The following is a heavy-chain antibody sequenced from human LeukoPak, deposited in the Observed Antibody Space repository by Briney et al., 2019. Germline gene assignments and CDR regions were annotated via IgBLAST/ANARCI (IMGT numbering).Heavy chain of an antibody. Sequence: GGSLRLSCEVSGVTFSDYWMSWVRQAPGKGLEWVGRIKTKNDGETLDYGTAVKGRFTISRDDSKNTVYLQMNSLRAEDTGVYYCARETTVSREWYFDLWGRGTLVTVAS. V-gene: IGHV3-15*05. J-gene: IGHJ2*01. CDR2: IKTKNDGETL. CDR1: GVTFSDYW. D-gene: IGHD4-17*01. CDR3: ARETTVSREWYFDL.